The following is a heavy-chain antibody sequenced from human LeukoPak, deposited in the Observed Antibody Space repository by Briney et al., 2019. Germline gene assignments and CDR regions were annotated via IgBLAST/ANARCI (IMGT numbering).Heavy chain of an antibody. CDR2: IYYSGST. Sequence: SETLSLTCTVSGGSISSSSYYWGWIRQPPGKGLEWIGSIYYSGSTYYNPSLKSRVTISVDRSKNQFSLKLSSVTAADTAVYYCARASTWGDVVGRTRYYFDYWGQGTLVTVSS. D-gene: IGHD2-2*01. CDR1: GGSISSSSYY. J-gene: IGHJ4*02. CDR3: ARASTWGDVVGRTRYYFDY. V-gene: IGHV4-39*07.